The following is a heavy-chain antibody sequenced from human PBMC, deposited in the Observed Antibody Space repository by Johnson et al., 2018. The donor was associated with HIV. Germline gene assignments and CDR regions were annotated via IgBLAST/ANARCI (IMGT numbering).Heavy chain of an antibody. J-gene: IGHJ3*02. CDR2: ISYDAGKQ. Sequence: QVQLVESGGGVVQPGRSLRLSCAASGFTFSSYAMHWVRLAPGKGLQWMAVISYDAGKQYYADSVRGRFTISRDISKNTLYLQMNSLRAEDTAVYYCARSGYSSSWYALSAFDIWGQGTMVTVSS. CDR1: GFTFSSYA. D-gene: IGHD6-13*01. V-gene: IGHV3-30*04. CDR3: ARSGYSSSWYALSAFDI.